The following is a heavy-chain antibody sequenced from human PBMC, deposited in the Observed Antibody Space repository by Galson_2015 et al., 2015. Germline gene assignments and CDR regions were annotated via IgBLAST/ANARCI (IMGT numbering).Heavy chain of an antibody. CDR1: GFTFSSYG. J-gene: IGHJ6*02. CDR3: AKLITIFGVVTPSTGMDV. CDR2: ISGSGGST. V-gene: IGHV3-23*01. D-gene: IGHD3-3*01. Sequence: SLRLSCAASGFTFSSYGMRWVRQAPGKGLEWVSAISGSGGSTYYADSVKGRFTISRDNSKNTLYLQMNSLRAEDTAVYYCAKLITIFGVVTPSTGMDVWGQGTTVTVSS.